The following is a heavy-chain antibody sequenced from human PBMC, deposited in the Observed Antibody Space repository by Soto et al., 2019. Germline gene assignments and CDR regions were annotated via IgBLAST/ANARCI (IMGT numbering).Heavy chain of an antibody. Sequence: ASVKVSCKASGYTFTSYGISWVRQAPGQRLEWMGWINAGNGNTKYSQKFQGRVTITRDTSASTAYMELSRLRSDDTAVYYCARDRLRDILTGYYNPYYYYGMDVWGQGTTVTVSS. CDR1: GYTFTSYG. J-gene: IGHJ6*02. CDR2: INAGNGNT. CDR3: ARDRLRDILTGYYNPYYYYGMDV. D-gene: IGHD3-9*01. V-gene: IGHV1-3*01.